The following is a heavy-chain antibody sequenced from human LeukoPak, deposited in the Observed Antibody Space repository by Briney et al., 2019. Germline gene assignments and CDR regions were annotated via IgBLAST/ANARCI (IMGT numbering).Heavy chain of an antibody. Sequence: GGSLRLSCAASGFTFSSYWMHWVRQAPGKGLVWVSRINSDRSSTSYADSVKGRFTISRDNAKNTLYLQMNSLRAEDTAVYYCARVGCSSTSCYRVYYFDYWGQGTLVTVSS. J-gene: IGHJ4*02. CDR1: GFTFSSYW. D-gene: IGHD2-2*01. CDR2: INSDRSST. V-gene: IGHV3-74*01. CDR3: ARVGCSSTSCYRVYYFDY.